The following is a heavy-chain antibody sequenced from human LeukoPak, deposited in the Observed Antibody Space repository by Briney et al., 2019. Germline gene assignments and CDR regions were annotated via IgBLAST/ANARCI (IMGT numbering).Heavy chain of an antibody. CDR2: IYHSGST. Sequence: SETLSLTCAVSGGSISSGGYSWSWIRQPPGKGLEWIGYIYHSGSTYYNPSLKSRVTISVDRSKNQFSLKLSSVTAADTAVYYCARAPRYSSSWYLSEQGVAFDTWGQGTMVTVSS. CDR1: GGSISSGGYS. D-gene: IGHD6-13*01. J-gene: IGHJ3*02. V-gene: IGHV4-30-2*01. CDR3: ARAPRYSSSWYLSEQGVAFDT.